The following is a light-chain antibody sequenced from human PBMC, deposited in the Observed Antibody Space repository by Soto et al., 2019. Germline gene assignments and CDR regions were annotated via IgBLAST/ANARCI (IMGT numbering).Light chain of an antibody. CDR2: DVS. CDR1: SSDVGGYNY. CDR3: RSYTSSSTLDGV. J-gene: IGLJ3*02. Sequence: QSALTQPASVSGSPGQSITISCTGTSSDVGGYNYVSWYQQHPRKAPKLMIYDVSNRPSGVSNRFSGSKSGNTASLTISGLQAEDEADYYCRSYTSSSTLDGVFGGGTQLPVL. V-gene: IGLV2-14*01.